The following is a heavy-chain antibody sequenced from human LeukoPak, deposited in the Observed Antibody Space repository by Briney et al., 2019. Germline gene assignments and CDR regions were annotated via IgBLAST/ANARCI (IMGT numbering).Heavy chain of an antibody. V-gene: IGHV3-30-3*01. J-gene: IGHJ4*02. CDR1: GFTLSSYA. Sequence: GGSLRLSCAASGFTLSSYAMHWVRQAPGKGLEWVAVISYDGSNKYYADSVKGRFTISRDNSKNTLYLQMNSLRAEDTAVYFCARGVSSSWYGGGCFDYWGQGTPVTVSS. D-gene: IGHD6-13*01. CDR2: ISYDGSNK. CDR3: ARGVSSSWYGGGCFDY.